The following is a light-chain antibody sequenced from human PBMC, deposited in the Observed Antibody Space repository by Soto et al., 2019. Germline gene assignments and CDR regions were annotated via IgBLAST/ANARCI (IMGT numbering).Light chain of an antibody. J-gene: IGLJ3*02. CDR2: RNN. CDR1: SSNIGSNY. CDR3: AAWDDSLSGWV. Sequence: QSVLTQPPSASWTPGQRVTISCSGSSSNIGSNYVYWYQQLPGTAPKLLIYRNNQRPSGVPDRFSGSKSGTSASLAISGLRSEDEADYYCAAWDDSLSGWVFGGGTKLT. V-gene: IGLV1-47*01.